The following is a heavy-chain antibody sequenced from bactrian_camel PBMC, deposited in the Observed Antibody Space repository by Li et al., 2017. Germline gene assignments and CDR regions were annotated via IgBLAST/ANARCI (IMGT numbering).Heavy chain of an antibody. J-gene: IGHJ6*01. CDR2: INSGGSST. V-gene: IGHV3S31*01. Sequence: VQLVESGGGRVQPGGSLRLSCATSGFTFSTYAMSWVRQAPGKGLEWVSAINSGGSSTYYADSVKGRFTISHDNAKNMLYLDMNDLKPDDTAMYYCAIGLHLEIMGSWADADFEYWGQGTQVTVS. CDR1: GFTFSTYA. D-gene: IGHD3*01. CDR3: AIGLHLEIMGSWADADFEY.